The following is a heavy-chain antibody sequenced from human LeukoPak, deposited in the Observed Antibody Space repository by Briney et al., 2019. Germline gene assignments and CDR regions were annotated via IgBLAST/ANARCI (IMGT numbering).Heavy chain of an antibody. CDR2: IYYSGST. CDR3: ARSQHFDWLTDY. D-gene: IGHD3-9*01. J-gene: IGHJ4*02. Sequence: SETLSLTCNVSDDSLRSSTYYWGWIRQPPGKGLEWIGNIYYSGSTYYDPSLKSRVIILLDTSKNHFSLQLGSVTAADTAVYYCARSQHFDWLTDYWGQGTLVTVSS. V-gene: IGHV4-39*07. CDR1: DDSLRSSTYY.